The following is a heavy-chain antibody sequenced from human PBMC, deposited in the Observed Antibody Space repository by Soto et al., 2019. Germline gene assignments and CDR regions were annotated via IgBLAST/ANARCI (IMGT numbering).Heavy chain of an antibody. CDR1: GGSISSYY. J-gene: IGHJ5*02. D-gene: IGHD3-10*01. Sequence: SETLSLTCTVSGGSISSYYWSWIRQPPGKGLEWIGYIYYSGSTNYNPSLKSRVTISVDTSKNQFSLKLSSVTAADTAVYYCARVQEYYYGSGSYWFDPWGQGTLVTVS. CDR2: IYYSGST. CDR3: ARVQEYYYGSGSYWFDP. V-gene: IGHV4-59*01.